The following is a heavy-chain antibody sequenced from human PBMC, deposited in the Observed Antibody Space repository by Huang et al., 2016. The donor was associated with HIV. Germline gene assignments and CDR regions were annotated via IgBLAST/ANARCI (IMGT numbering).Heavy chain of an antibody. CDR3: ASARDTSGYSAFQY. J-gene: IGHJ1*01. CDR1: GFTFSDYS. V-gene: IGHV3-30*04. CDR2: ISYHGSDK. D-gene: IGHD3-22*01. Sequence: QVQLVETGGGVVQPGRSLRLSCGASGFTFSDYSIHWVRQAPGQGLEWVAVISYHGSDKYYANSVKGRFTISRDNSKNTLYLQLTSLRTEDTAVYYWASARDTSGYSAFQYWGQGTLVSVSS.